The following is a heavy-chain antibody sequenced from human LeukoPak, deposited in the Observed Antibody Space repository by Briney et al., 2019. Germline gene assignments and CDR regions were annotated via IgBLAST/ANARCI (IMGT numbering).Heavy chain of an antibody. Sequence: SVKVSCKASGGTFSSYAINWVRQAPGQGLEWMGRIVPIFGTTNYAQKFQGRVTITTDESTSTAYMELSSLRSEDTAVYYCARDRGERGSSWSLPAHGFDIWGEGPMVSVSS. CDR3: ARDRGERGSSWSLPAHGFDI. CDR2: IVPIFGTT. D-gene: IGHD6-13*01. V-gene: IGHV1-69*05. J-gene: IGHJ3*02. CDR1: GGTFSSYA.